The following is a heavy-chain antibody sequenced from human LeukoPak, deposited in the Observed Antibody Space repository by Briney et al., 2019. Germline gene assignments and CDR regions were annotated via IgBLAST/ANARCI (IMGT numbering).Heavy chain of an antibody. J-gene: IGHJ5*02. CDR1: GYSISSGYY. V-gene: IGHV4-38-2*02. D-gene: IGHD1-26*01. CDR2: IYHSGST. Sequence: SETLSLTCTVSGYSISSGYYWGWIRQPPGKGLEWIGSIYHSGSTYYNPSLKSRVTISVDTSKNQFSLKLSSVTAADTAVYYCAREGPVGAKIPVPAWFDPWGQGTLVTVSS. CDR3: AREGPVGAKIPVPAWFDP.